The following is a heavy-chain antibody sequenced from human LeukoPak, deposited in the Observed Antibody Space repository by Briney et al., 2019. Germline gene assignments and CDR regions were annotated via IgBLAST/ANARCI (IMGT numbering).Heavy chain of an antibody. CDR3: ASSAYYFDY. CDR2: INSDGSSI. J-gene: IGHJ4*02. Sequence: GGSLRLSCAASGFTFSSHWMHWVRQAPGKGLVWVSRINSDGSSISYADSVKGRFTISRDNAKNTLYLQMNSLRAEDTAVYYCASSAYYFDYWGQGTLVTVSS. V-gene: IGHV3-74*01. CDR1: GFTFSSHW.